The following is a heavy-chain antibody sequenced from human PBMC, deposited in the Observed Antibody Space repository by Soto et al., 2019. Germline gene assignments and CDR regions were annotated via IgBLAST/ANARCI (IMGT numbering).Heavy chain of an antibody. CDR2: IYYSGST. J-gene: IGHJ6*02. D-gene: IGHD2-15*01. CDR1: GGSISSGGYY. CDR3: ARDRGVVVVAATYYYGMDV. Sequence: PSETLSLTCTVSGGSISSGGYYWSWIRQHPGKGLEWIGYIYYSGSTYYNPSLKSRVTISVDTSKNQFSLKLSSVTAADTAVYYCARDRGVVVVAATYYYGMDVWGQGTTVTAP. V-gene: IGHV4-31*03.